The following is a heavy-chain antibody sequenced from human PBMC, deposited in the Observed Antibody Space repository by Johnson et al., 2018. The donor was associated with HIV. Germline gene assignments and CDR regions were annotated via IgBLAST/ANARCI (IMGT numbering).Heavy chain of an antibody. CDR1: GFTFDDYG. Sequence: VQLVESGGGLVQPGGSLRLSCAASGFTFDDYGMNWVRQGPGKGLEWVSGINWDGGSTGSADSVKGRFTISRDNAKNSLYLQMNSLRAEDTALYYCARDRIVGWEPYDAFDIWGQGTMVTVSS. D-gene: IGHD1-26*01. J-gene: IGHJ3*02. CDR3: ARDRIVGWEPYDAFDI. V-gene: IGHV3-20*04. CDR2: INWDGGST.